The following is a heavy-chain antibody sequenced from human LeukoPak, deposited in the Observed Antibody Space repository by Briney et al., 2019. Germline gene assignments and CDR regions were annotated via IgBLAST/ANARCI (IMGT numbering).Heavy chain of an antibody. V-gene: IGHV4-39*01. J-gene: IGHJ6*02. CDR1: GGSISSSSYH. Sequence: SETLSLTCTVSGGSISSSSYHWGWIRQPPGKGLEWIGSIYYSGSTYYNPSLKSRVTISVDTSKNQFSLKLSSVTAADTAVYYCARIAAAGPGVDYYYGMDVWGQGTTVTVSS. CDR3: ARIAAAGPGVDYYYGMDV. D-gene: IGHD6-13*01. CDR2: IYYSGST.